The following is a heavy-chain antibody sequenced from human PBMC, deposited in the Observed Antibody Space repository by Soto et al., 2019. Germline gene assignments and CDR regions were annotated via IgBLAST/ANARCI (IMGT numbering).Heavy chain of an antibody. Sequence: QVQLQESGPGLVKPSETLSLTCTVSGGSISSYYWSWIRQPPGKGLEWIGYIYYSGSTNYNPSLKSRVTISVDTSKIQFPLKRSSVTAADTAVYYCARLVVVPAAMSYYYYYMHVWGKGTTVTVSS. CDR2: IYYSGST. CDR3: ARLVVVPAAMSYYYYYMHV. D-gene: IGHD2-2*01. CDR1: GGSISSYY. J-gene: IGHJ6*03. V-gene: IGHV4-59*08.